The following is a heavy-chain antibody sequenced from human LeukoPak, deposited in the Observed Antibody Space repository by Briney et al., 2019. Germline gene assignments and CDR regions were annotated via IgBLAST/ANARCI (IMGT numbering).Heavy chain of an antibody. CDR1: GYTFIGYN. CDR3: ARDQGHYYDSSGHDP. D-gene: IGHD3-22*01. V-gene: IGHV1-2*02. CDR2: INPNGGGT. J-gene: IGHJ5*02. Sequence: ASVKVSCKASGYTFIGYNIHWVRQAPGQGLEWMGWINPNGGGTNYAQNFHGRVTMTRDTSISTAYMELSRLRSDDTAVYYCARDQGHYYDSSGHDPWGQGTLVTVSS.